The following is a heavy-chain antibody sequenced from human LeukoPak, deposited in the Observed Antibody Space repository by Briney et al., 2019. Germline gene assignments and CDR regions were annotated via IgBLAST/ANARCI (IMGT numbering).Heavy chain of an antibody. CDR2: ISSSSSYI. CDR1: GFTFSSYS. D-gene: IGHD1-26*01. Sequence: PGGSLRLSCAASGFTFSSYSMNWVRQAPGKGLEWVSSISSSSSYIYYADSVKGRFTISRDNAKNSLYLQMNSLRAEDTAVYYCASLSGNYFAGSLPLWGQGTMVTVSS. J-gene: IGHJ3*01. V-gene: IGHV3-21*01. CDR3: ASLSGNYFAGSLPL.